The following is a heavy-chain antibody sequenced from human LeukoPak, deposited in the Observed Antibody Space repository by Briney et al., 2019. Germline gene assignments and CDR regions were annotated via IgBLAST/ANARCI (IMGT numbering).Heavy chain of an antibody. V-gene: IGHV1-2*02. D-gene: IGHD5-18*01. CDR2: INPNSGGT. Sequence: EASVKVSCKASGYTFTGYYMHWVRQAPGQGLEWMGWINPNSGGTNYAQKFQGRVTMTRDTSISTAYMELSRLRSDDTAVYYCARVLGYSYHGYMDVWGKGTTVTVSS. CDR1: GYTFTGYY. CDR3: ARVLGYSYHGYMDV. J-gene: IGHJ6*03.